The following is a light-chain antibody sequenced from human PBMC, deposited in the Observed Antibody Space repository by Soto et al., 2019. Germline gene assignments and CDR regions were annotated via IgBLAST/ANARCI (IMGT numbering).Light chain of an antibody. J-gene: IGKJ1*01. Sequence: DIVMTQSPDSLAVSLGERATINCKSSQSVLYSSDNNNYLAWYQQKPGQPPKLLIYWASTRESGVPDRFIGSGSGTDFTLTISSLQAEDVAVYYCHQYYSTPWTFGQGTKVEIK. CDR2: WAS. CDR1: QSVLYSSDNNNY. V-gene: IGKV4-1*01. CDR3: HQYYSTPWT.